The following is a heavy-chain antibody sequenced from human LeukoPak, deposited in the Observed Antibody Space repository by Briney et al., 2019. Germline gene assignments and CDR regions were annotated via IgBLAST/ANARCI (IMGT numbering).Heavy chain of an antibody. CDR1: GFTFSSYS. V-gene: IGHV3-21*01. CDR2: ISSSSSYI. D-gene: IGHD2-21*02. Sequence: GGSLRLSCAASGFTFSSYSMNWVRQAPGKGLEWVSSISSSSSYIYYADSVKGRFTISRDNGKNSLYLQMNSLRAEDTAVYYCATTLTALSSVYWGRGTTVTVSS. J-gene: IGHJ6*04. CDR3: ATTLTALSSVY.